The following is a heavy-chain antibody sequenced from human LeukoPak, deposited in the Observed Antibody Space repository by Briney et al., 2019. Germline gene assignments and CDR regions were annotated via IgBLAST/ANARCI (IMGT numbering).Heavy chain of an antibody. CDR2: ISGSGGST. J-gene: IGHJ4*02. D-gene: IGHD2-2*01. CDR1: GFTFSSYA. Sequence: GGSLRLSCAASGFTFSSYAMSWVRQAPGKGLEWVSAISGSGGSTYYADSVKGRFTISRDNSKNTLYLQMNSLRAEDTAVYYCAKDHCSSTSCLGFDYWGQGTLVTVSS. CDR3: AKDHCSSTSCLGFDY. V-gene: IGHV3-23*01.